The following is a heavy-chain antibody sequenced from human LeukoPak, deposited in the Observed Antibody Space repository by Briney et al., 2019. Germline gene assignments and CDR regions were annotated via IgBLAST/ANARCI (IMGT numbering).Heavy chain of an antibody. J-gene: IGHJ3*02. Sequence: ASVKVSCKASGYTFIDYYMHWVRQAPGQGLEWMGWINTNSGDTKYAQKFQGRVTMTRDTSISTAYMELNRLRSDDTAVYYCASKGAGYCHSTNCQGALDIWGQGTMVTVSS. CDR2: INTNSGDT. CDR1: GYTFIDYY. D-gene: IGHD2-2*01. V-gene: IGHV1-2*02. CDR3: ASKGAGYCHSTNCQGALDI.